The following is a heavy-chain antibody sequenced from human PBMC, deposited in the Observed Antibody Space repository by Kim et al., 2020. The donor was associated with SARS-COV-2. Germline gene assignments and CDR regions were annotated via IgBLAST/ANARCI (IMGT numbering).Heavy chain of an antibody. CDR2: IKEDGSEE. J-gene: IGHJ4*02. Sequence: GGSLRLSCTASGFTLSSDGMSWARQAPGKGLEWVATIKEDGSEEYYVDSVKGRFTISRDNARNSVFMQMNSLRAEDTAVYYCAKRGGCLWSQGTMVTVSS. CDR3: AKRGGCL. D-gene: IGHD3-16*01. CDR1: GFTLSSDG. V-gene: IGHV3-7*01.